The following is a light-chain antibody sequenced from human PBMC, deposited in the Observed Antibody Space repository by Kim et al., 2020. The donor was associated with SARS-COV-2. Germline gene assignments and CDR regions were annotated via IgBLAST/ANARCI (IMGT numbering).Light chain of an antibody. CDR3: QTWGTGIQV. Sequence: QLVLTQSPSASASLGASVKLTCTLSSGHSNYAIAWHQQKPEKGPRYLMKLNSDGSHSKGDGIPDRFSGSSSGTERYLTISSLQAEDEAAYYCQTWGTGIQVFGGGTKLTVL. CDR1: SGHSNYA. CDR2: LNSDGSH. J-gene: IGLJ3*02. V-gene: IGLV4-69*01.